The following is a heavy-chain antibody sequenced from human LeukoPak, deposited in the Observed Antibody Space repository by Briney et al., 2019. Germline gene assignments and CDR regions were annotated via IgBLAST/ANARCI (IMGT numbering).Heavy chain of an antibody. CDR3: ASGVYDSSGYYYFDY. CDR2: IIPIFGTA. J-gene: IGHJ4*02. CDR1: GGTFSSYA. D-gene: IGHD3-22*01. V-gene: IGHV1-69*05. Sequence: KVSCKASGGTFSSYAISWVRQAPGQGLEWMGRIIPIFGTANYAQKFQGRVTITTDESTSTAYMELSSLRSEDTAVYYCASGVYDSSGYYYFDYWGQGTLVTVSS.